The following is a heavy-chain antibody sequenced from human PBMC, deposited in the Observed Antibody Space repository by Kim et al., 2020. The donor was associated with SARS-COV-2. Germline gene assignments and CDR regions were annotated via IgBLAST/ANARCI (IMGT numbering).Heavy chain of an antibody. V-gene: IGHV4-31*03. Sequence: SETLSLTCTVSGGSISSGGYYWSWIRQHPGKGLEWIGYIYYSGSTYYNPSLKSRVTISVDTSKNQFSLKLSSVTAADTAVYYCARDDYDSSGYYLPFDYWGQGTLVTVSS. D-gene: IGHD3-22*01. CDR3: ARDDYDSSGYYLPFDY. CDR2: IYYSGST. CDR1: GGSISSGGYY. J-gene: IGHJ4*02.